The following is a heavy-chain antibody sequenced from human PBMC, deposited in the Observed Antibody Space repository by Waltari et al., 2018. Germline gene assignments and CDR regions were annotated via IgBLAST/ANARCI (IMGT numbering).Heavy chain of an antibody. CDR1: GFTFSSYA. J-gene: IGHJ3*02. CDR2: ISYDGSNK. Sequence: QVQLVESGGGVVQPGRSLRLSCAASGFTFSSYAMHWVRQAPGKGLEWVAVISYDGSNKYYVDSVKGRFTISRDNSKNTLYLQMNSLRAEDTAVYYCARDRAYTYAFDIWGQGTMVTVSS. V-gene: IGHV3-30*04. D-gene: IGHD1-20*01. CDR3: ARDRAYTYAFDI.